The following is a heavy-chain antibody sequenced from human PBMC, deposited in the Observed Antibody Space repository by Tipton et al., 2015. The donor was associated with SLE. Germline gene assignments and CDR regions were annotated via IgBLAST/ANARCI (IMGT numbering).Heavy chain of an antibody. V-gene: IGHV4-30-4*01. CDR1: GGSISSGDYF. CDR2: IHYSGST. J-gene: IGHJ5*02. Sequence: TLSLTCTVSGGSISSGDYFWSWIRQPPGKGLEWIGYIHYSGSTYYNPSLKSRITISVDTSKNQFSLKVSSVTAADTAVYYCARRDGYSSIWNWFDPWGQGTLVTVSS. D-gene: IGHD6-13*01. CDR3: ARRDGYSSIWNWFDP.